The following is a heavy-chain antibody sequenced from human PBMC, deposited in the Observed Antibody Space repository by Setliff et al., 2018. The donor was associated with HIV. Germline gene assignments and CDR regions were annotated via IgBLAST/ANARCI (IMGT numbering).Heavy chain of an antibody. Sequence: SVKVSCKASGDTFSTFAIIWVRQAPGQGLEWMGGIIPKSNTPDYAQIFKGRLTITADESTSTAHMELVGLTSEDMAVYYCARGSPIVWFGEFLYPEIDYWGQGSLVTVSS. D-gene: IGHD3-10*01. CDR1: GDTFSTFA. CDR2: IIPKSNTP. CDR3: ARGSPIVWFGEFLYPEIDY. J-gene: IGHJ4*02. V-gene: IGHV1-69*13.